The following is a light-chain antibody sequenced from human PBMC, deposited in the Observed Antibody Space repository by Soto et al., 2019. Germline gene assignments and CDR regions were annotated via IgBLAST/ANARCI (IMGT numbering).Light chain of an antibody. CDR3: LLSVSGDNYA. J-gene: IGLJ1*01. Sequence: QAVVTHERSLFVSPGGTVTFTCGSSTGAITSGQYAYGFQQKPGQAPGTLPCATNHKPSWTPARFSGSLLGGKAALTVLGAHPEDEADYYCLLSVSGDNYAFGTGTKVTVL. CDR2: ATN. V-gene: IGLV7-46*02. CDR1: TGAITSGQY.